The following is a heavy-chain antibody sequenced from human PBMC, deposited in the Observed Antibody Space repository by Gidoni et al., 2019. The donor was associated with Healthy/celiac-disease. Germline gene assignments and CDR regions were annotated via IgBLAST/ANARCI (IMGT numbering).Heavy chain of an antibody. Sequence: EVQLVESGGGLVQPGGSLRLSCAASGFTFSSYWMSWVRQAPGKGLEWVANIKQDGSEKYYVDSVKGRFTISRDNAKNSLYLQMNSLRAEDTAVYYCARDRQYYYYYYGMDVWGQGTTVTVSS. CDR2: IKQDGSEK. V-gene: IGHV3-7*01. CDR1: GFTFSSYW. CDR3: ARDRQYYYYYYGMDV. J-gene: IGHJ6*02.